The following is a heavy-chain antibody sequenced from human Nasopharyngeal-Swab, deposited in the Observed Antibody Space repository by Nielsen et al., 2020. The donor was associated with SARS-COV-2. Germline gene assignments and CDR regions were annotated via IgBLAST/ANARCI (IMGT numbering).Heavy chain of an antibody. Sequence: ASVKVSCKASGYTFTGYYMHWVRQAPGQGLVWMGWINPNSGGTNYAQKFQGRVTMTRDTSISTAYMELSRLRSDDTAVYYCASSIVVVPAAINYWGQGTLVTVSS. D-gene: IGHD2-2*02. CDR1: GYTFTGYY. V-gene: IGHV1-2*02. CDR2: INPNSGGT. CDR3: ASSIVVVPAAINY. J-gene: IGHJ4*02.